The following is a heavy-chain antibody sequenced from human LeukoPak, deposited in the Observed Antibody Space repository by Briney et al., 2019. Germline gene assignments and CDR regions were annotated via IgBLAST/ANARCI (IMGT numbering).Heavy chain of an antibody. J-gene: IGHJ4*02. Sequence: SETLSLTCTVSGGSISGYYWSWIRQPPGKGLEWIGEINHSGSTNYNPSLKSRVTISVDTSKNQFSLKLSSVTAADTAVYYCARRNCSSTSCYEVLFDYWGQGTLVTVSS. D-gene: IGHD2-2*01. V-gene: IGHV4-34*01. CDR1: GGSISGYY. CDR3: ARRNCSSTSCYEVLFDY. CDR2: INHSGST.